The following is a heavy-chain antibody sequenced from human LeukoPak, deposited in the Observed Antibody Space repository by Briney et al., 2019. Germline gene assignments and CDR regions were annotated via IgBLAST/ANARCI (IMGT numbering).Heavy chain of an antibody. J-gene: IGHJ4*02. Sequence: GGSLRLSCAASGFTFSLYNMNWVRQAPGKGLEWVSYTSSGSSTIYYADSVKGRFTISRDNARNSLYLQMNSLRAEDTAVYYCAREPLDYWGQGTLVTVSS. CDR3: AREPLDY. CDR2: TSSGSSTI. CDR1: GFTFSLYN. D-gene: IGHD3-16*02. V-gene: IGHV3-48*04.